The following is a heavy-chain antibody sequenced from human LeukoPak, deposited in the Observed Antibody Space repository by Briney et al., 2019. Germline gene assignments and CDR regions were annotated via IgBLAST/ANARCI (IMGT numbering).Heavy chain of an antibody. V-gene: IGHV4-4*07. CDR2: IYSSGTT. Sequence: SETLSLTCTVSGGSIRSYYWSWIRQPAGRGLESIGRIYSSGTTNYNPSLKSRVTMSVDMSTNQFSLRLSSVTAADTAIYYCARDGYTASYYSLDYWGQGILVTVSS. CDR3: ARDGYTASYYSLDY. J-gene: IGHJ4*02. CDR1: GGSIRSYY. D-gene: IGHD1-26*01.